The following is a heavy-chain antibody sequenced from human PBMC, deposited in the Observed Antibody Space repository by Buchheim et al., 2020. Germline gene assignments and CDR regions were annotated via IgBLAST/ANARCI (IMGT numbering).Heavy chain of an antibody. CDR2: IKPDTGVT. V-gene: IGHV1-2*02. CDR1: EFIFTDHY. Sequence: QVQLVQSGPDIKKPGASMKVSCKASEFIFTDHYLHWIRQAPGQGLEWVGWIKPDTGVTNYALKFQGRVTLATDTSISTLYIELNRLTSDDTAIYYCARDFDWGPDYWGQGTL. CDR3: ARDFDWGPDY. D-gene: IGHD3-9*01. J-gene: IGHJ4*02.